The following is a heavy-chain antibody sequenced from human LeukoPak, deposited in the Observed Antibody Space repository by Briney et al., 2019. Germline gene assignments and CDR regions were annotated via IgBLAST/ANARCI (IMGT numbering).Heavy chain of an antibody. J-gene: IGHJ4*02. CDR3: ARELPPVVNFYFDS. CDR2: IWYDGSDK. D-gene: IGHD3-22*01. CDR1: GFTFSSYG. Sequence: GGSLRLSCEASGFTFSSYGMHWVRQAPGKGLEWVAVIWYDGSDKYYADSVKGRFSISRDNSKNALYLQMNSLRAEDTAVYYCARELPPVVNFYFDSWGQGTLVTVSS. V-gene: IGHV3-33*01.